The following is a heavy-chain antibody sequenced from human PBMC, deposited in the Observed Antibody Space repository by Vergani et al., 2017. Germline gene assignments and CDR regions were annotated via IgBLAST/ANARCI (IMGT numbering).Heavy chain of an antibody. CDR3: SAQTQSCHDY. CDR1: GFTSSNYG. Sequence: EVQLLESGGGLVQPGGSLRLSCGASGFTSSNYGMHWVRQVPGKGLEWLGHIRRRSEHYATAYGPSLIGRATISRDDSTNTAYLQLSSLGTDDTAIYFCSAQTQSCHDYWGQGTLVAVSS. D-gene: IGHD3-10*01. V-gene: IGHV3-73*01. CDR2: IRRRSEHYAT. J-gene: IGHJ4*02.